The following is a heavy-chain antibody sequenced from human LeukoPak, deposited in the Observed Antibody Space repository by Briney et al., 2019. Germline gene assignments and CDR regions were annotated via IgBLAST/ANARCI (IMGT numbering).Heavy chain of an antibody. CDR3: ATAKYCSSTRCYDALDI. V-gene: IGHV1-18*01. Sequence: ASVKVSGKASGYTFTSYGISGVRQAPGQGLECMGWFSAYNGNTNYAQKVQGRVTMTTDTSTSTAYMELRSLRSDDTAVYYCATAKYCSSTRCYDALDIWGQGTMVTVSS. J-gene: IGHJ3*02. CDR1: GYTFTSYG. D-gene: IGHD2-2*01. CDR2: FSAYNGNT.